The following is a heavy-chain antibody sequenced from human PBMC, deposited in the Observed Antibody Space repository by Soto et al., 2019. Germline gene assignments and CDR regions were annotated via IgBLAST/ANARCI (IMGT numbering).Heavy chain of an antibody. CDR2: INPSGGST. J-gene: IGHJ3*02. D-gene: IGHD2-15*01. CDR1: GYTFTSYY. Sequence: ASVKVSCRASGYTFTSYYMHWVRQAPGRGLEWMGIINPSGGSTSYAQKFQGRATMTRDTYTSTVYMELSSLRSEDTAFDYCERVRSEFGRRYSGAFDTFAQGKMVT. CDR3: ERVRSEFGRRYSGAFDT. V-gene: IGHV1-46*01.